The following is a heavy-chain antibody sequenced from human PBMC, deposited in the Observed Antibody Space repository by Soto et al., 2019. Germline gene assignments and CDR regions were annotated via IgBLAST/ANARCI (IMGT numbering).Heavy chain of an antibody. CDR2: GYYGGRT. Sequence: QVHLQESGPGLVKPSETLSLTCTVSGGFINNSAYYWGWIRQPPGKGLDWIASGYYGGRTYYNPSLKCRVTFSLDTSKSRFSLELSSVTAADTAVYYCARHGAYSTSVYYYYGMDVWGQGTTVTVSS. J-gene: IGHJ6*02. CDR1: GGFINNSAYY. D-gene: IGHD6-13*01. V-gene: IGHV4-39*01. CDR3: ARHGAYSTSVYYYYGMDV.